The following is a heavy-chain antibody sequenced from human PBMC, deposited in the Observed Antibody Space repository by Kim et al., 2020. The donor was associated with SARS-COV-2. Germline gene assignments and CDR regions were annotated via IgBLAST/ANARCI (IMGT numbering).Heavy chain of an antibody. CDR1: GGSFSGYY. V-gene: IGHV4-34*01. D-gene: IGHD6-13*01. Sequence: SETLSLTCAVYGGSFSGYYWSWIRQPPGKGLEWIGEINHSGSTNYNPSLKSRVTISVDTSKNQFSLKLSSVTAADTAVYYCARDSERFLNPYIAAAGTPRWFDPWGQGTLVTVSS. CDR3: ARDSERFLNPYIAAAGTPRWFDP. J-gene: IGHJ5*02. CDR2: INHSGST.